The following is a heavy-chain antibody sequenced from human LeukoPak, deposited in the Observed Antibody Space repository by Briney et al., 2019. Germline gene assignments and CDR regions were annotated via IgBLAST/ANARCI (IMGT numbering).Heavy chain of an antibody. V-gene: IGHV4-4*07. CDR3: ARDARQELLAGGFDF. CDR1: GGSLSSNY. CDR2: IHASGTT. J-gene: IGHJ4*02. D-gene: IGHD3-10*01. Sequence: SETLSLTCTISGGSLSSNYWSWIRQPAGKGLEWIGRIHASGTTNYDPSLKRRLTMSVDTSKNQFSLKLKSVTAADTAVHYCARDARQELLAGGFDFWGQGALVTVSS.